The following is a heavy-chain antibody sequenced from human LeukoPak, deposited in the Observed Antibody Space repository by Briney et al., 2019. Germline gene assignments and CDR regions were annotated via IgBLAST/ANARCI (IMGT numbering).Heavy chain of an antibody. V-gene: IGHV3-49*04. D-gene: IGHD4-11*01. CDR2: IRSKAYGGTT. Sequence: PGGSLRLSCAASGFTFSSYAMSWVRQAPGKGLEWVGFIRSKAYGGTTQYAASVKGRFTISRDDSKSIAYLQMNSLKTEDTAVYYCTRWMGYTLTEYYFDYWGQGTLVTVSS. CDR3: TRWMGYTLTEYYFDY. CDR1: GFTFSSYA. J-gene: IGHJ4*02.